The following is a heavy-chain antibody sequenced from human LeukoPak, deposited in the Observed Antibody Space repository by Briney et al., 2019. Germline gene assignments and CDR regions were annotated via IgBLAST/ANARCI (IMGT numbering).Heavy chain of an antibody. CDR1: GGSISSGGYS. D-gene: IGHD6-19*01. Sequence: SETLSLTCAVSGGSISSGGYSWSWIRQPPGTGLEWIGYIYYSGSTYYNPSLKSRVTISVDTSKNQFSLKLSSVTAADTAMYYCARGTLYRGWSYYLDFWGQGSQVTVSS. CDR2: IYYSGST. J-gene: IGHJ4*02. CDR3: ARGTLYRGWSYYLDF. V-gene: IGHV4-30-4*07.